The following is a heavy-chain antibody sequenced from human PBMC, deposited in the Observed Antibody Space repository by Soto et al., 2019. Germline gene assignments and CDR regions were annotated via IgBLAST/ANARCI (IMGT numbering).Heavy chain of an antibody. CDR2: ISNSGRI. V-gene: IGHV4-31*03. Sequence: QVQLQESGPGLVKPSQTLSLSCTVSGGSISSGTYFWSWIRQHPGKGLEWIGYISNSGRISYNPSLKSRVTMSVDTSKNQFSLKLSSVTAADTAVYYCTGCSTGESYWGQGSLVTVSS. CDR3: TGCSTGESY. CDR1: GGSISSGTYF. D-gene: IGHD7-27*01. J-gene: IGHJ4*02.